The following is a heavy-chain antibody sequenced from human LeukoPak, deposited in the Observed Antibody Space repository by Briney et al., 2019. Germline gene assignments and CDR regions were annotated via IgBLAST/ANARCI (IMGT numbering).Heavy chain of an antibody. V-gene: IGHV3-21*01. Sequence: GGSLRLSCAASGFTFSSYSMNWVRQAPGKGLEWVSSISSSSSYIYYADSVKGRFTISRDNAKNSLYLQANSLRAEDTAVYYCVRAGGMDYFDYWGQGTLVTVSS. CDR2: ISSSSSYI. J-gene: IGHJ4*02. CDR1: GFTFSSYS. CDR3: VRAGGMDYFDY. D-gene: IGHD3-16*01.